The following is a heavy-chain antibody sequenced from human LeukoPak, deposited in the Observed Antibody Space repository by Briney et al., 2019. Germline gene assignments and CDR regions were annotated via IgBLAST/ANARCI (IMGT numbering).Heavy chain of an antibody. J-gene: IGHJ4*02. V-gene: IGHV5-51*01. CDR1: GNRFTSYW. D-gene: IGHD4-17*01. Sequence: GESLKISFKGSGNRFTSYWNGWVRPMPGKGLEWMGIIYPGESDNRYSPSFQGQVTISSDKSISTAYLQWSSLKASDTAMYYCARHGYGDYDYWGQGTLVTVSS. CDR2: IYPGESDN. CDR3: ARHGYGDYDY.